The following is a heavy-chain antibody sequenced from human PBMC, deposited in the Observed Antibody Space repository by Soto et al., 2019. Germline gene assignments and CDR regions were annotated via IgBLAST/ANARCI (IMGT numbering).Heavy chain of an antibody. J-gene: IGHJ4*02. CDR3: ARGRFQFDSSDY. D-gene: IGHD3-10*01. CDR1: GGSFSGYY. CDR2: INHSGST. Sequence: SETLSLTCAVYGGSFSGYYWSWIRQPPGKGLEWIGEINHSGSTNYNPSLKSRVTISVDTSKNQFSLKLSSVTAADTAVYYCARGRFQFDSSDYWGQGTLVTVSS. V-gene: IGHV4-34*01.